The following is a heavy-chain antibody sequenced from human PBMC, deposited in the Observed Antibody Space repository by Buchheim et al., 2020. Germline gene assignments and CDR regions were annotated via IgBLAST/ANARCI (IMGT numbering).Heavy chain of an antibody. D-gene: IGHD6-25*01. CDR1: GGSINSGNYY. J-gene: IGHJ4*02. Sequence: QVQLQESGPGLVKPSQTLSLTCTVSGGSINSGNYYWPWIRQSAGKGLEWIGRIYKTGVTHYNPSLQRRITISVATSMKQFSLSLSSVTAADTAMFFCAREAAGAYFFDYWGQG. CDR2: IYKTGVT. V-gene: IGHV4-61*02. CDR3: AREAAGAYFFDY.